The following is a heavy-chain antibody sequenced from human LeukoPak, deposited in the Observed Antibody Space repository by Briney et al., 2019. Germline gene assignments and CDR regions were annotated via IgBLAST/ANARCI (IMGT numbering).Heavy chain of an antibody. V-gene: IGHV4-4*07. CDR1: GDSISSYY. D-gene: IGHD4-23*01. CDR3: ARDYSGYGGNNYFDY. CDR2: IYSTGST. J-gene: IGHJ4*02. Sequence: SETLSLTCTVSGDSISSYYWSWIRQPAEKGLEWIGRIYSTGSTNYNPSLKSRVTMSVDTSKNQFSLKLSSVTAADTAVYYCARDYSGYGGNNYFDYWGQGTLVTVSS.